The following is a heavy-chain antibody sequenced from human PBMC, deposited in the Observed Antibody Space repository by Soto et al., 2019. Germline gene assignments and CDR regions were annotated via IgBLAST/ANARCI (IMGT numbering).Heavy chain of an antibody. V-gene: IGHV1-2*04. CDR3: ARASGFYCSGGSCYPNWFDP. D-gene: IGHD2-15*01. CDR1: GYTFTGYY. Sequence: EASVKVSCKASGYTFTGYYMHWVRQAPGQGLEWMGWINPNSGGTNYAQKFQGWVTMTRDTSISTAYMELSRLRSDDTAVYYCARASGFYCSGGSCYPNWFDPWGQGTLVTVSS. CDR2: INPNSGGT. J-gene: IGHJ5*02.